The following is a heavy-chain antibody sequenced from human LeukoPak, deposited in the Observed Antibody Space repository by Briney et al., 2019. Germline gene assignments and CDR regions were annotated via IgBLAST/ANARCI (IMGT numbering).Heavy chain of an antibody. CDR1: GFTFSNYG. D-gene: IGHD1-1*01. CDR3: ARDPSGSWNDVGTFDS. Sequence: GGSLRLSCAASGFTFSNYGMHWVRQAPGKGLEWVALLWYDGANKNYADPVKGRFTISRDNSKNTVYLQMTSLRAEDTALYYCARDPSGSWNDVGTFDSWGQGTLVSVSS. J-gene: IGHJ4*02. CDR2: LWYDGANK. V-gene: IGHV3-33*01.